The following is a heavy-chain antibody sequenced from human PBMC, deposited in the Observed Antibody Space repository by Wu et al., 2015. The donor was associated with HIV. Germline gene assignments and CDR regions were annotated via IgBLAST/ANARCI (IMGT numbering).Heavy chain of an antibody. Sequence: VQLVQSGGEVKKPGASVKVSCKTSGYIFIHYGITWVRQAPGQGLEWMGWISGYNGYTNYAQKFQGRVTLTRDTAINTAYMELNSLTSDDTAMYYCERDYYDSRGSVVREDLWGQGTLIIVSS. CDR3: ERDYYDSRGSVVREDL. J-gene: IGHJ4*02. D-gene: IGHD3-22*01. CDR2: ISGYNGYT. V-gene: IGHV1-18*01. CDR1: GYIFIHYG.